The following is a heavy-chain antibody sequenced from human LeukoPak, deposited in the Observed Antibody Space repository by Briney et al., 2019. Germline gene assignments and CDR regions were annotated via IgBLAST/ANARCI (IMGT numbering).Heavy chain of an antibody. CDR3: AKDAAWLRLGE. Sequence: TGGTLRLSCAASGFTFSNNGMNWVRQAPGKGLERVSGISPSGDITYYADSVKGRLAISRDNSKNTLYLEVISLTAEDTAVYYCAKDAAWLRLGEWSQGTLVTVSS. D-gene: IGHD3-16*01. V-gene: IGHV3-23*01. J-gene: IGHJ4*02. CDR2: ISPSGDIT. CDR1: GFTFSNNG.